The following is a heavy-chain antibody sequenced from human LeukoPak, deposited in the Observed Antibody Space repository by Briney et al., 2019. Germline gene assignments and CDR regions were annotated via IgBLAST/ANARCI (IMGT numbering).Heavy chain of an antibody. J-gene: IGHJ4*02. Sequence: GASLKVSCTVSGYTLTELSMHWVRQAPGKGLEWMGGFDPEDGETIYAQKFQGRVTMTEDTSTDTAYMELSSLRSEDTAVYYCATDPATYYYDSSGYNQFDYWGQGTLVTVSS. CDR1: GYTLTELS. D-gene: IGHD3-22*01. V-gene: IGHV1-24*01. CDR2: FDPEDGET. CDR3: ATDPATYYYDSSGYNQFDY.